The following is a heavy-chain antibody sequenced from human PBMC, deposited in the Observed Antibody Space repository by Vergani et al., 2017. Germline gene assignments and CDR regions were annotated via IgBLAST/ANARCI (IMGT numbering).Heavy chain of an antibody. D-gene: IGHD6-6*01. CDR1: GFTVSSNY. Sequence: EVQVVETGGGLVQPGGSLRLSCAASGFTVSSNYMSWVRQAPGKGLEWVSVIYSGGSTYYADSVKGRFIISRDNSKNTLYLQMNSLRAGDTAVYYCARRDSSSPALDYWGQGTLVTVSS. J-gene: IGHJ4*02. V-gene: IGHV3-66*01. CDR2: IYSGGST. CDR3: ARRDSSSPALDY.